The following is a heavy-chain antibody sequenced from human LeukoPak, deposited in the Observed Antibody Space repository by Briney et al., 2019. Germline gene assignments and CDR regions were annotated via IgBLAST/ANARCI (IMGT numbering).Heavy chain of an antibody. CDR3: ASPTTYTGEIAVAAPWYFDL. J-gene: IGHJ2*01. Sequence: ASVKVSCKVSGYTLTELSMHWVRQAPGKGLEWMGGFDPEDGETTYAQKFQGRVTMTEDTSTDTAYMELSSLRSEDTAVYYCASPTTYTGEIAVAAPWYFDLWGRGTLVTVSS. CDR1: GYTLTELS. CDR2: FDPEDGET. D-gene: IGHD6-19*01. V-gene: IGHV1-24*01.